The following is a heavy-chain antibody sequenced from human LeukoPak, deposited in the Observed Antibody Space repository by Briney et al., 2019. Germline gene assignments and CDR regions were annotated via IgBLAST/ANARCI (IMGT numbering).Heavy chain of an antibody. V-gene: IGHV4-39*01. D-gene: IGHD1-20*01. CDR3: ARLIIVTGSRFDY. CDR2: TYYSGTT. Sequence: PSETLSPTCTVSGGSISSSSYYWGWIRQPPGKGLEWIGSTYYSGTTYYNPSLKSRVTISVDTSKNQFSLKLSSVTAADTAMYYCARLIIVTGSRFDYWGQGTLVTVSS. CDR1: GGSISSSSYY. J-gene: IGHJ4*02.